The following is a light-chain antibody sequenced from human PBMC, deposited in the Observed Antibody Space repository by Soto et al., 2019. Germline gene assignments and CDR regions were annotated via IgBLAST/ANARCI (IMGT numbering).Light chain of an antibody. CDR2: DVS. CDR1: SSDVGGYNY. CDR3: CSYAGSYTFGVV. V-gene: IGLV2-11*01. J-gene: IGLJ2*01. Sequence: QSALTQPRSVSGSPGQSVTISCTGTSSDVGGYNYVSWYQQHPGKAPKLMIYDVSKRPSGVPDRFSGSKSGNTASLTISGLQADDEADYYYCSYAGSYTFGVVFGGGTKLTVL.